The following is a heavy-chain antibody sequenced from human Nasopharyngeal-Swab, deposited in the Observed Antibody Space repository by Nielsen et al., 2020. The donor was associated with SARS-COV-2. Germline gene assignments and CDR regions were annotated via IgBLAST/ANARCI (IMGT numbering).Heavy chain of an antibody. J-gene: IGHJ5*02. CDR1: GFTFSSYS. V-gene: IGHV3-21*04. Sequence: GESLKISCVASGFTFSSYSMNWVRQAPGKGLEWVSSISSSSSYIYYADSVKGRFTISRDNSKNTLYLQMNSLRAEDTAVYYCAKDPSRVAANWFDPWGQGTLVTVSS. CDR3: AKDPSRVAANWFDP. D-gene: IGHD6-13*01. CDR2: ISSSSSYI.